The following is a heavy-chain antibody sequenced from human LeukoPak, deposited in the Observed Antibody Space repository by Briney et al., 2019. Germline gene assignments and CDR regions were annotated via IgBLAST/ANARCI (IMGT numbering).Heavy chain of an antibody. CDR3: ARDAAGEQQLVRTYYFDY. Sequence: SETLSLTCTVSGGSISSYYWSWIRQPAGKGLEWIGRIYTSGSTNYNPSLKSRVTMSVGTSKNQFSLKLSSVTAADTAVYYCARDAAGEQQLVRTYYFDYWGQGTLVTVSS. CDR1: GGSISSYY. V-gene: IGHV4-4*07. J-gene: IGHJ4*02. D-gene: IGHD6-13*01. CDR2: IYTSGST.